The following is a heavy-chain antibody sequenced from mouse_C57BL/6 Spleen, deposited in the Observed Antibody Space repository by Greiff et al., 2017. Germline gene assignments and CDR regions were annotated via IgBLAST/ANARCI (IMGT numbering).Heavy chain of an antibody. J-gene: IGHJ3*01. CDR2: ISDGGSYT. CDR3: AREKDWDWFAY. CDR1: GFTFSSYA. V-gene: IGHV5-4*01. Sequence: EVMLVESGGGLVKPGGSLKLSCAASGFTFSSYAMSWVRQTPEKRLEWVATISDGGSYTYYPDNVKGRFTISRDNAKNNLYLQMSHLKSEDTAMYYWAREKDWDWFAYWGQGPLVTVSA. D-gene: IGHD4-1*01.